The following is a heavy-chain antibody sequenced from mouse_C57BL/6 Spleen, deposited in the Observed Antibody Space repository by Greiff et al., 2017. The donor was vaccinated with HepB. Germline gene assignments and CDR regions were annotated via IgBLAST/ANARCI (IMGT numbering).Heavy chain of an antibody. D-gene: IGHD3-2*02. J-gene: IGHJ4*01. CDR2: IHPNSGST. CDR1: GYTFTSYW. V-gene: IGHV1-64*01. CDR3: AREDSSGYHAMDY. Sequence: QVQLQQPGAELVKPGASVKLSCKASGYTFTSYWMHWVKQRPGQGLEWIGMIHPNSGSTNYNEKFKSKATLTVDKSSSTAYMQLSSLTSEDSAVYYCAREDSSGYHAMDYWGQGTSVTVSS.